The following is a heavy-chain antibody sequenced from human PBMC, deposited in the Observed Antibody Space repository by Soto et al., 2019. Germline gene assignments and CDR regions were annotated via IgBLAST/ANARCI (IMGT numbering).Heavy chain of an antibody. CDR2: IIPIFGTA. D-gene: IGHD3-3*01. Sequence: SVKVSCKASGGTFSSYAISWVRQAPGQGLEWMGGIIPIFGTANYAQKFQGRVTITADESTSTAYMELRSLRSEDTAVYYCESSFFGVVIIGRYYYYGMDVWGKGTTVTVSS. CDR3: ESSFFGVVIIGRYYYYGMDV. CDR1: GGTFSSYA. J-gene: IGHJ6*04. V-gene: IGHV1-69*13.